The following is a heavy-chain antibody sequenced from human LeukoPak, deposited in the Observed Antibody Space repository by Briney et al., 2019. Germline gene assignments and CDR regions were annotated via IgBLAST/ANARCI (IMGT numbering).Heavy chain of an antibody. D-gene: IGHD1-26*01. J-gene: IGHJ4*02. V-gene: IGHV3-7*01. CDR2: INQDGSEK. CDR1: GFTFSSYW. CDR3: SRDRVVGPTEFDY. Sequence: AGSLRLSCAASGFTFSSYWMSWVRQAPGKGLEWVANINQDGSEKYYVDSVKGRFTISRDNAKNSLYLQMNSLRAEDTAVYYCSRDRVVGPTEFDYWGEGTLVTVSS.